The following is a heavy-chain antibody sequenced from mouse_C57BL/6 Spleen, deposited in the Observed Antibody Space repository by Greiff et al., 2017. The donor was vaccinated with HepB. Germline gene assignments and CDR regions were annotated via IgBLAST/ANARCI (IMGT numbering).Heavy chain of an antibody. V-gene: IGHV1-82*01. D-gene: IGHD2-3*01. CDR2: IYPGDGDT. CDR3: ARIYDGYYHAMDY. CDR1: GYAFSSSW. Sequence: VKLMESGPELVKPGASVKISCKASGYAFSSSWMNWVKQRPGKGLEWIGRIYPGDGDTNYNGKFKGKSTLTADKSSSTAYMQLSSLTSEDSAVYFCARIYDGYYHAMDYWGQGTSVTVSS. J-gene: IGHJ4*01.